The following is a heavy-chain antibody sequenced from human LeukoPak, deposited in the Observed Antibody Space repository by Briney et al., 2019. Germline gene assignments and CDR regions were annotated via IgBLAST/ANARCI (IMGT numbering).Heavy chain of an antibody. CDR3: AKDRTTYYDFWSGYYSGGFDY. CDR2: ISDSGGST. J-gene: IGHJ4*02. CDR1: GFTFSSYA. Sequence: GGSLRLSCAASGFTFSSYAMSWIRQAPGKGLEWASAISDSGGSTYYADSVKGRFTVSRDNSKNTLYLQMNSLRAEDTAVYYCAKDRTTYYDFWSGYYSGGFDYWGQGTLVTVSS. D-gene: IGHD3-3*01. V-gene: IGHV3-23*01.